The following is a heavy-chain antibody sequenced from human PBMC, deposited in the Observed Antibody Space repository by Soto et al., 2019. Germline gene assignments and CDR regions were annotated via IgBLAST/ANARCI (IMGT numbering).Heavy chain of an antibody. Sequence: ESGGGVVQPGRSLRLSCAASGFTFSSYGMHWVRQAPGEGLEWVAVIWYDGSNKYYADSVKGRFTISRDNSKNTLYLQMNSLRAEDTAVYYCLTTVTTEVSDYWGQGTLVTVSS. V-gene: IGHV3-33*01. CDR1: GFTFSSYG. CDR3: LTTVTTEVSDY. CDR2: IWYDGSNK. D-gene: IGHD4-4*01. J-gene: IGHJ4*02.